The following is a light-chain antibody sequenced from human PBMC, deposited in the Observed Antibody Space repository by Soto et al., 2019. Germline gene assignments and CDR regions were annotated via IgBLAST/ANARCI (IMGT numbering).Light chain of an antibody. CDR2: WAS. CDR1: QSVLYSSNNKNY. J-gene: IGKJ4*01. Sequence: EIVMTQSPDSLAVSLGERVTINCKSSQSVLYSSNNKNYLSWYQQKPGQPPKLLIYWASTRESGVPDRFSGSGSGTDFTLTISSLQAEDVAVYYCQQYYSTPLTFGGGTKVDIK. CDR3: QQYYSTPLT. V-gene: IGKV4-1*01.